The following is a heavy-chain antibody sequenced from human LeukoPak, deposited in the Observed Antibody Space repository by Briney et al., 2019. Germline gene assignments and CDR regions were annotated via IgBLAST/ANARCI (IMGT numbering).Heavy chain of an antibody. CDR3: ARGPYYYGSGSYDY. CDR1: GGSFSSYY. Sequence: PSETLSLTCAVYGGSFSSYYWSWMRHPPGKGLEWMGEINHSGSTNYNPSLKSRVTISVDTSKNQFSLKLSSVTAADTAVYYCARGPYYYGSGSYDYWGQGTLVTVSS. CDR2: INHSGST. V-gene: IGHV4-34*01. J-gene: IGHJ4*02. D-gene: IGHD3-10*01.